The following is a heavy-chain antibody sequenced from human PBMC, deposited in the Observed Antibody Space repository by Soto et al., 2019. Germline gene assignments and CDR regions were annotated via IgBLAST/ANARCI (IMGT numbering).Heavy chain of an antibody. CDR1: GGSISSGDFS. CDR3: ARVRREYDNSGPVDY. CDR2: IYYGGST. V-gene: IGHV4-30-2*01. J-gene: IGHJ4*02. Sequence: SETLSLTCAVYGGSISSGDFSWNWIRQPPGKGLEYIGYIYYGGSTYYNPSLQSRVTMSVDRSRNQFSLKLNSVTAADTAVYYCARVRREYDNSGPVDYWGQGTLVTV. D-gene: IGHD3-22*01.